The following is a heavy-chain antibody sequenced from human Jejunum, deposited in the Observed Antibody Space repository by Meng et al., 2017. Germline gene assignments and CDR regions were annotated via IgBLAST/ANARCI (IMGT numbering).Heavy chain of an antibody. V-gene: IGHV3-23*01. J-gene: IGHJ4*02. CDR2: ISYSGGGK. D-gene: IGHD6-13*01. CDR3: ATSTYSSSWYYFDY. CDR1: GFTFSGYA. Sequence: GESLTISCAASGFTFSGYAMSWVRQAPGKGLEWVSAISYSGGGKYYADSVQGRFTISRDNSKNTLYLQMNSLRAEDTAVYYCATSTYSSSWYYFDYWGQGTLVTVSS.